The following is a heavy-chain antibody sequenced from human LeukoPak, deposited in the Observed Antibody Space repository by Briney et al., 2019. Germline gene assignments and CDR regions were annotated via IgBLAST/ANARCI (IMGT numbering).Heavy chain of an antibody. CDR3: ARDRSTTHFDY. CDR1: GFTFSTYA. V-gene: IGHV3-23*01. CDR2: ITRGGGDT. Sequence: GGSLRLSCAASGFTFSTYAMSWVRQAPGKGLEWVSTITRGGGDTYYADSVKGRFTISRDNSKNTLFLQMDSLRAEDTAVYYCARDRSTTHFDYWGQGTLVTVSS. J-gene: IGHJ4*02. D-gene: IGHD5/OR15-5a*01.